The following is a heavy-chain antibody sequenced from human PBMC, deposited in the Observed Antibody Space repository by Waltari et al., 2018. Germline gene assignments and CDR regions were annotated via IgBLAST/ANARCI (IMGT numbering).Heavy chain of an antibody. CDR3: ARRPMGAAFDY. CDR1: AESIANSNYY. Sequence: QLQMHESGPGLVKSSETLSLTCTVSAESIANSNYYWDWIRHTPGKGLEWIGDIYYSGTSFYNPSLMSRLTISADTSKNHFSLSLTSVTVADTAIYYCARRPMGAAFDYWGQGVLVTISS. V-gene: IGHV4-39*02. CDR2: IYYSGTS. D-gene: IGHD3-16*01. J-gene: IGHJ4*02.